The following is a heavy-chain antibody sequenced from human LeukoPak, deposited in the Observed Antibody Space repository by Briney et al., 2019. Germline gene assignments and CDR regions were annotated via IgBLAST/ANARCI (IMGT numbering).Heavy chain of an antibody. Sequence: ASVKVSCKASGYTFTSYGISWVRQAPGQGLEWMGWISAYNGNTNYAKKLQGRVTINTDTAKSTVYMEMRSLRSDDTVVYYCARVGGLRLGELSFKGFYYYYGMDVWGQGTTVTVSS. CDR2: ISAYNGNT. V-gene: IGHV1-18*01. D-gene: IGHD3-16*02. J-gene: IGHJ6*02. CDR1: GYTFTSYG. CDR3: ARVGGLRLGELSFKGFYYYYGMDV.